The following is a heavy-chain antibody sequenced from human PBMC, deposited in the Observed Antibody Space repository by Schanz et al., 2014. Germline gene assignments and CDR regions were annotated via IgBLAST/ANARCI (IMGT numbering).Heavy chain of an antibody. CDR3: AKDAENTAMITDYFDY. CDR1: GFTFSSYA. Sequence: DVHLLESGGGLVQPGGSLRLSCAASGFTFSSYAMSWVRQAPGKGLEWVSAMNESHSTIYYADSVRGRFTISRDNSKTTVYLQMNSLRAEDTAVYYCAKDAENTAMITDYFDYWGQGTLVTVSS. J-gene: IGHJ4*02. CDR2: MNESHSTI. D-gene: IGHD5-18*01. V-gene: IGHV3-23*01.